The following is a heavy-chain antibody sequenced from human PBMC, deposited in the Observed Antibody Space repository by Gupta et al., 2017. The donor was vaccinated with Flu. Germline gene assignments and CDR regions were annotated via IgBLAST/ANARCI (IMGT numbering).Heavy chain of an antibody. V-gene: IGHV4-34*01. CDR2: INLSGRN. CDR1: GGSFSGYY. J-gene: IGHJ4*02. CDR3: AGCSGTDYDGSGYYYVFDY. D-gene: IGHD3-22*01. Sequence: QVQLQQWGAGLLQPSETRSLTFAVYGGSFSGYYWPWIRPPPGKGLEWVGEINLSGRNNYSPTLKSRVTISVDTIKSQFSLKLSSVTAADTAVYYCAGCSGTDYDGSGYYYVFDYWGQGTLVTVSS.